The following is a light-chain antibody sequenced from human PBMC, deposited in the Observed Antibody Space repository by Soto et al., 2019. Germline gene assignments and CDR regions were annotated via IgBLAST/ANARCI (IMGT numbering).Light chain of an antibody. J-gene: IGKJ1*01. CDR3: QQSYSSPPT. Sequence: EIQLTQSPSSLSASVEYSVITNCRASQSISNHLNWYQQKPGKAPKLLIFAASSLQSGVPSRFSGSRSGPDFTLTIRSLQTEELSTYDGQQSYSSPPTCGQGTKVDIK. CDR1: QSISNH. V-gene: IGKV1-39*01. CDR2: AAS.